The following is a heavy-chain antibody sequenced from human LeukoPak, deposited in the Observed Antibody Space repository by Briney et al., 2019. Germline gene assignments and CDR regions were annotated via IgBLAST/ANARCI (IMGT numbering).Heavy chain of an antibody. J-gene: IGHJ4*02. CDR2: VYDSGNT. V-gene: IGHV4-59*08. CDR1: GGSISSYY. D-gene: IGHD6-19*01. Sequence: SETLSLTCTVSGGSISSYYWSWIRQPPGRGLEWIGYVYDSGNTRYNPSLKSRVTMSVDTSTNQFSLRLRSVSAADTSVYYCARQPTVKRGAVASNFDYWGRGTLVTVSS. CDR3: ARQPTVKRGAVASNFDY.